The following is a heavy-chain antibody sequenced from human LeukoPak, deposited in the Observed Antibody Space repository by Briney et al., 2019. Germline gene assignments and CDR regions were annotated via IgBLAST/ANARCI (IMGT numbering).Heavy chain of an antibody. CDR3: ARQYYDLLTASYAAGSWFDP. Sequence: SQTLSLTCTVSGGSISSDNSYWSWIRHHPGKGLEWIGHIYYSGSTYYSPSLKSRVTISIDTSKNQFSLKLRSVTAADTAVYFCARQYYDLLTASYAAGSWFDPWGQGTLVTVSS. J-gene: IGHJ5*02. V-gene: IGHV4-31*03. CDR2: IYYSGST. CDR1: GGSISSDNSY. D-gene: IGHD3-9*01.